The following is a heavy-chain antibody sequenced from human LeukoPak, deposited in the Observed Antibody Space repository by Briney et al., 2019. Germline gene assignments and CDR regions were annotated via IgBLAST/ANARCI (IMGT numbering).Heavy chain of an antibody. CDR3: ASRMIVVLGDAFDI. CDR1: GYTFTSYA. Sequence: ASVTVSCKASGYTFTSYAMNWLRQAPAQGLEWMGWINTNTGNQTYAQGFTGRFVFSLDTSVSTAYLQISSLKAEDTAVYYCASRMIVVLGDAFDIWGQGTMVTVSS. J-gene: IGHJ3*02. V-gene: IGHV7-4-1*02. CDR2: INTNTGNQ. D-gene: IGHD3-22*01.